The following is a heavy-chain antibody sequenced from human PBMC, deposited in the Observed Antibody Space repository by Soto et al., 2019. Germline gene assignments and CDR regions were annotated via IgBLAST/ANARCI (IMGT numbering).Heavy chain of an antibody. J-gene: IGHJ5*02. Sequence: QVQLVQSGAEVKKPGASVKVSCKASGYTFTSYGISWVRQAPGQGLEWMGWISAYNGNTNYAQKLQGRVTMTTDTSTSTADMELRILRSYDTAVYYCARDYYDSSGYSNCFDPCGQGTLVTVSS. D-gene: IGHD3-22*01. CDR2: ISAYNGNT. CDR1: GYTFTSYG. V-gene: IGHV1-18*01. CDR3: ARDYYDSSGYSNCFDP.